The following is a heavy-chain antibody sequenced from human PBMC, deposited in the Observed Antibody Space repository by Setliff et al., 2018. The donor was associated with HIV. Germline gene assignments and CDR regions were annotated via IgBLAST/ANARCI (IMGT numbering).Heavy chain of an antibody. V-gene: IGHV3-21*01. CDR2: ISSSSSYI. CDR3: ARGGISIAARPIDY. CDR1: GFTFSSYS. J-gene: IGHJ4*02. D-gene: IGHD6-6*01. Sequence: LRLSCAASGFTFSSYSMNWVRQAPGKGLEWVSSISSSSSYIYYADSVKGRFTISRDNAKDSLFLQMHSLRAEDTAVYYCARGGISIAARPIDYWGQGTLVTVSS.